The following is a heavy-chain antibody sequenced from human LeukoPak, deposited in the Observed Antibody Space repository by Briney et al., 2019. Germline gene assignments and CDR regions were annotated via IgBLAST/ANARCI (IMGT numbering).Heavy chain of an antibody. Sequence: SETLSLTCTVSGGSISSGSYYWSWIRQPPGKGLEWIGRIYTSGSTNYNPSLKSRVTISVDTSKNQFSLKLSSVTAADTAVYYCARDPRGGAFDIWGQGTMVTVSS. CDR3: ARDPRGGAFDI. CDR1: GGSISSGSYY. CDR2: IYTSGST. J-gene: IGHJ3*02. V-gene: IGHV4-61*02.